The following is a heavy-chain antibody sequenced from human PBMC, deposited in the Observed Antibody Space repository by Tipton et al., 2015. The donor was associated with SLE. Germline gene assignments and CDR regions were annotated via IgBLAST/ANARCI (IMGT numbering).Heavy chain of an antibody. V-gene: IGHV4-59*01. J-gene: IGHJ4*02. CDR1: GGSISHYF. D-gene: IGHD2-15*01. Sequence: TLSLTCTVSGGSISHYFWSWIRQSPGKGLEWFGHIYSNGSTNYNPSLKSRVTMSVDTSKNQFSLKLSSVSAADTAVYYCARDTLALAGQFDSWGQGTLVIVSS. CDR3: ARDTLALAGQFDS. CDR2: IYSNGST.